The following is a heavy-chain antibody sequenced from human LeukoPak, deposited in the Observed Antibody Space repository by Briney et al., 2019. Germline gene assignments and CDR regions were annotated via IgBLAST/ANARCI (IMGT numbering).Heavy chain of an antibody. J-gene: IGHJ6*02. V-gene: IGHV3-7*01. D-gene: IGHD7-27*01. CDR1: GFSFSDSW. Sequence: GGSLRLSCVASGFSFSDSWMSWVRQAPGKGPEWVANIKKDGSEEHYVDSVKGRFTVSRDNARNSLFLQMNSLRVEDTAVYYCATYKNWVAGDVWGPGTTVSVSS. CDR3: ATYKNWVAGDV. CDR2: IKKDGSEE.